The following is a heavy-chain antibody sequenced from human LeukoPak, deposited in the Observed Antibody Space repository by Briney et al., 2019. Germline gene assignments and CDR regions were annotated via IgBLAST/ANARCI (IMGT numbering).Heavy chain of an antibody. Sequence: ASVTVSRKASGYTFTSYYMHWVRQAPGQGLEWMGIINPSGGSTSYAQKFQGRVTMTRDTSTSTVYMELSSLRSEDTAVYYCARGDGGNSGPRRAFDYWGQGTLVTVSS. CDR3: ARGDGGNSGPRRAFDY. CDR2: INPSGGST. CDR1: GYTFTSYY. D-gene: IGHD4-23*01. J-gene: IGHJ4*02. V-gene: IGHV1-46*01.